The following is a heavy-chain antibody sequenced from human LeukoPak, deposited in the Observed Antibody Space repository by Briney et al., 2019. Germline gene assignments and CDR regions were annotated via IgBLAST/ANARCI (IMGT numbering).Heavy chain of an antibody. CDR2: IYPGDSDT. V-gene: IGHV5-51*01. J-gene: IGHJ4*02. D-gene: IGHD6-6*01. CDR1: GYSFTSYW. CDR3: GSSSLSSLEHFDY. Sequence: PGESLKISCKGSGYSFTSYWIGWVRQMPGKGLEWMGIIYPGDSDTRYSPSFQGQVTISADKSISTAYLQWSSLKASDTAMYYCGSSSLSSLEHFDYWGQGTLVTVSS.